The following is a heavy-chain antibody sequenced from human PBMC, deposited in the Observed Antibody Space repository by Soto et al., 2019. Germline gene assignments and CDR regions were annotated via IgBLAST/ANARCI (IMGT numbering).Heavy chain of an antibody. J-gene: IGHJ2*01. CDR1: GGTFSSYA. V-gene: IGHV1-69*01. CDR3: ARDSLTHGNPGYFDL. Sequence: QVQLVQSGAEVKKPGSSVKVSCTASGGTFSSYAISWVRQAPGQGLEWMGGIIPIFGTANYAQKFQGRGTITADESTSTAYMELSSLRSEDTAVYYCARDSLTHGNPGYFDLWGRGTLVTVSS. D-gene: IGHD7-27*01. CDR2: IIPIFGTA.